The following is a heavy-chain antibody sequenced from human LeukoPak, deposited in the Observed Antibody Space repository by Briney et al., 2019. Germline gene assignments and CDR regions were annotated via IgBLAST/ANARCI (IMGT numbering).Heavy chain of an antibody. V-gene: IGHV3-48*04. D-gene: IGHD3-3*01. CDR1: GFTFRNYL. J-gene: IGHJ3*02. CDR2: ISSTGGTI. Sequence: PGGSLRLSCAASGFTFRNYLMNWVRQAPGKGLEWVSFISSTGGTIYYADSVKGRFTVSRDNAKNSLYLQMNSLRAEDTAVYYCAREGLRFPGAFDIWGQGTMVTVSS. CDR3: AREGLRFPGAFDI.